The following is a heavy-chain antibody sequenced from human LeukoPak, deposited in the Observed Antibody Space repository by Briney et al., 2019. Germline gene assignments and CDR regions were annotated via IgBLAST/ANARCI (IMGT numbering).Heavy chain of an antibody. Sequence: GGSLRLSCVASGFTFSSYAMSWVRQAPGKELEWVSAIIGSGGSSYYADSAKGRFTISRDNSKNTLYLQMNSLRAEATAVYYCAKVRYSYGYVRYWGQGTLVTVSS. D-gene: IGHD5-18*01. CDR3: AKVRYSYGYVRY. CDR1: GFTFSSYA. J-gene: IGHJ4*02. V-gene: IGHV3-23*01. CDR2: IIGSGGSS.